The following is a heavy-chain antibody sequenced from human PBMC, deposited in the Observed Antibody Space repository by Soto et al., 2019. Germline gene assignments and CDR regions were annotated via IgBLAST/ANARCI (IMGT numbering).Heavy chain of an antibody. CDR1: GGSISSSSSY. D-gene: IGHD3-10*01. J-gene: IGHJ4*02. CDR3: ARGLYYYGAGRGPDY. CDR2: IYYSGNT. Sequence: QLQLQESGPGLVKPSETLSLTCTVSGGSISSSSSYWGWIRQPPGKGLEWIGSIYYSGNTYYNPSRQSRVTMSVDTSKKQFSLRLKSVTAADTAVYYCARGLYYYGAGRGPDYWGQGTLVTVSS. V-gene: IGHV4-39*01.